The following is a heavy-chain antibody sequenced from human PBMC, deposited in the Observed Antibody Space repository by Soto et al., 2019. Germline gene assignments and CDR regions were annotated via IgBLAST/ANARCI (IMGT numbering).Heavy chain of an antibody. J-gene: IGHJ6*02. CDR1: GFTFSSYG. D-gene: IGHD6-19*01. Sequence: GGSLRLSCAASGFTFSSYGMHWVRQAPGKGLEWVAVISYDGSNKYYADSVKGRFTISRDNSKNTLYLQMNSLRAEDTAVYYCAKDRAAVAGYYYYGMDVWGQGTTVTVSS. V-gene: IGHV3-30*18. CDR2: ISYDGSNK. CDR3: AKDRAAVAGYYYYGMDV.